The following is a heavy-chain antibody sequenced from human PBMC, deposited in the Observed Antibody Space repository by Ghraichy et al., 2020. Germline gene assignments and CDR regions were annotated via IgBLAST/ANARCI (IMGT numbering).Heavy chain of an antibody. Sequence: GESLNISCAASGFTFSSYGMHWVRQAPGKGLEWVAVISYDGSNKYYADSVKGRFTISRDNSKNTLYLQMNSLRGEDTAVYHCAKDLEGYGDHEFGYWGQGTLVTVSS. V-gene: IGHV3-30*18. CDR3: AKDLEGYGDHEFGY. CDR2: ISYDGSNK. CDR1: GFTFSSYG. D-gene: IGHD2-21*02. J-gene: IGHJ4*02.